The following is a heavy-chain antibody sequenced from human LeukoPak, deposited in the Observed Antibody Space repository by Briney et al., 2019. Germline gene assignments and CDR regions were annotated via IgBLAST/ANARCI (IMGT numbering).Heavy chain of an antibody. Sequence: GGSLRLSCAASGFTFDDYGMSWVRQAPGKGLEWVSGINWNGGSTGYADSVKGRFTISRDNAKNSLYLQMNSLRAEDTALYYCARVRGGLMYSGSAFDYWGQGTLVTVSS. CDR3: ARVRGGLMYSGSAFDY. D-gene: IGHD1-26*01. V-gene: IGHV3-20*04. J-gene: IGHJ4*02. CDR2: INWNGGST. CDR1: GFTFDDYG.